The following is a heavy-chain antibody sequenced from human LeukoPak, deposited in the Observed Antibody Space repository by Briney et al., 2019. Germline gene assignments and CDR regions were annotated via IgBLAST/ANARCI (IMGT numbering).Heavy chain of an antibody. J-gene: IGHJ5*02. CDR1: GASISAHY. Sequence: PSETLSLTCTVSGASISAHYWSWIRQPPGKGLEYIGDVYYTGTTNYNPSLQSRVTMSVDKTKNQFTLKLTSVTAADTAVYFCGRGYYSLDKWFDPWGQGALVTVSS. CDR2: VYYTGTT. CDR3: GRGYYSLDKWFDP. V-gene: IGHV4-59*08. D-gene: IGHD3-10*01.